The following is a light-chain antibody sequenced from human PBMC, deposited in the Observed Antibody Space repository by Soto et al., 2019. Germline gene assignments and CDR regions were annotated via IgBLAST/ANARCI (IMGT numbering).Light chain of an antibody. V-gene: IGLV2-14*03. Sequence: QSALTQPASVSGFPGQSIAISCIGTSSDVGAYNYVSWYQQHPGKAPKLVIYDVNNRPSGVSNRFSGSKSGNTASLTISGLQAEDEADYYCGSYTTSGSVVFGGGTKVTVL. J-gene: IGLJ2*01. CDR1: SSDVGAYNY. CDR3: GSYTTSGSVV. CDR2: DVN.